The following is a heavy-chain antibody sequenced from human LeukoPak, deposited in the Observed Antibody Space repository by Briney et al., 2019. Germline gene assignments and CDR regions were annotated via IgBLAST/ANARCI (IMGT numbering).Heavy chain of an antibody. D-gene: IGHD2-21*01. V-gene: IGHV3-23*01. CDR1: GFTFSSHA. CDR3: AKDGDVVVIAILFN. Sequence: PGGSLRLSCAASGFTFSSHAMSWVRQAPGKGLEWVSAISGSGGSTYYADSVKGRFTISRDNSKNTLYLQMSSLRAEDTAVYYCAKDGDVVVIAILFNWGQGTLVTVSS. CDR2: ISGSGGST. J-gene: IGHJ4*02.